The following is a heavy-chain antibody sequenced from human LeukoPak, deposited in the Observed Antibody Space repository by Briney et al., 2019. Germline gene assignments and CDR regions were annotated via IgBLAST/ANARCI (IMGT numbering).Heavy chain of an antibody. V-gene: IGHV3-48*04. CDR2: ISNTGSSI. D-gene: IGHD3-10*01. CDR1: GFTFSSYS. J-gene: IGHJ4*02. CDR3: ARDVKRSGSGSYRY. Sequence: GGSLRLSCAASGFTFSSYSMNWVRQAPGKGLEWVSYISNTGSSIDYADSVKGRFTISRDYAKNSLYLQMNSVRAEDTAVYYCARDVKRSGSGSYRYWGQGTLVTVSS.